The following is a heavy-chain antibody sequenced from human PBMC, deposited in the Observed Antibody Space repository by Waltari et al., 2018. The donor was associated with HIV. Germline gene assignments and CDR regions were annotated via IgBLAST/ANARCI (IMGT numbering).Heavy chain of an antibody. CDR2: ITNETYGGTA. Sequence: EVQLVESGGGLVQPGRSLRLYCRGSGFTFSDYGLSWPRQAPVKGLEWVGFITNETYGGTAEYAASVTGRFVISREDSKGIAYLQMNSLKSEYTGVYYCSSPSGTLHSYGMDVWGQGTTATVSS. CDR3: SSPSGTLHSYGMDV. D-gene: IGHD1-26*01. V-gene: IGHV3-49*03. J-gene: IGHJ6*02. CDR1: GFTFSDYG.